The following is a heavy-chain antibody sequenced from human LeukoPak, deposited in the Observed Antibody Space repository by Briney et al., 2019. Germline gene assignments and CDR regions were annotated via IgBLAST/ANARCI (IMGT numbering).Heavy chain of an antibody. V-gene: IGHV1-69*04. J-gene: IGHJ4*02. Sequence: SVKVSCKASGGTFSSYAISWVRQAPGQGLEWMGRIIPIFGIANYAQKFQGRVTITADKSTSTAYMELSSLRSEDTAVYYCASDGADYYDSSGSSQFDYWGQGTLVTVSS. D-gene: IGHD3-22*01. CDR2: IIPIFGIA. CDR1: GGTFSSYA. CDR3: ASDGADYYDSSGSSQFDY.